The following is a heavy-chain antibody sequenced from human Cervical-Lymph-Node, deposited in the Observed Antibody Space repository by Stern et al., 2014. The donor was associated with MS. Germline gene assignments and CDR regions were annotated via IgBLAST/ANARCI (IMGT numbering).Heavy chain of an antibody. Sequence: VQLGESGAALRKPGASVRISCEASGYTFNSYSLHWVRQVLGQGLESVTLVNPSGSRTTYAQRFQVRVSVTGDTSTSTVYMELTGLTSEDTAVYYCARVLSLATSDSWGQGTLVVVSS. CDR3: ARVLSLATSDS. V-gene: IGHV1-46*02. CDR1: GYTFNSYS. D-gene: IGHD1-1*01. J-gene: IGHJ4*02. CDR2: VNPSGSRT.